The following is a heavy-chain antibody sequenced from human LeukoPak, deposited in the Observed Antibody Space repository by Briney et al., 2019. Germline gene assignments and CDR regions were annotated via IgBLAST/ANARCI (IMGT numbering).Heavy chain of an antibody. D-gene: IGHD6-19*01. CDR3: VRASTSYSSGLDAFDI. CDR1: GFTFNRYG. J-gene: IGHJ3*02. Sequence: PGGTLRLSCAASGFTFNRYGMSWVRQAPGKGLEWGSSISSSGNYIYYADAMKGRFTISRDNAKNSLHLQMNSLSAEDTAVYHCVRASTSYSSGLDAFDIWGQGTMVTVSS. CDR2: ISSSGNYI. V-gene: IGHV3-21*06.